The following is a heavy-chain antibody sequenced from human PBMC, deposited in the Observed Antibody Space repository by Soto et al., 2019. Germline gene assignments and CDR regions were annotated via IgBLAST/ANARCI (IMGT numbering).Heavy chain of an antibody. V-gene: IGHV3-30-3*01. CDR1: GFTFSSYA. CDR3: ARELLSLYYYYGMDV. CDR2: ISYDGSNK. J-gene: IGHJ6*02. D-gene: IGHD2-15*01. Sequence: GGSLRLSCAASGFTFSSYAMHWVRQAPGKGLEWVAVISYDGSNKYYADSVKGRFTISRDNSKNTLYLQMNSLRAEDTAVYYCARELLSLYYYYGMDVWGQGTTVTVSS.